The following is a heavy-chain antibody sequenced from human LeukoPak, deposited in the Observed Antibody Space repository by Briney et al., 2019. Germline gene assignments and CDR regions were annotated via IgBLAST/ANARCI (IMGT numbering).Heavy chain of an antibody. J-gene: IGHJ6*03. V-gene: IGHV4-4*02. CDR1: GGSISSSNW. Sequence: PSETLSLTCAVSGGSISSSNWWSWVRQPPGKGLEWIGEIYHSGSTNYNPSLKSRVTISVDKSKNQFSLKLSSVTAADTAVYYCARVFSGTDSSEFFYYYMDVWGKGTTVTVSS. CDR3: ARVFSGTDSSEFFYYYMDV. CDR2: IYHSGST. D-gene: IGHD3-22*01.